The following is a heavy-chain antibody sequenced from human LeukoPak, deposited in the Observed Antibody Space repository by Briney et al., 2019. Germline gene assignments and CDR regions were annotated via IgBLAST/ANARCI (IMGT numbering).Heavy chain of an antibody. CDR2: INPDSGGT. J-gene: IGHJ4*02. CDR1: GYIFTGRY. V-gene: IGHV1-2*02. D-gene: IGHD6-13*01. CDR3: ARAGGGSSSWYVGD. Sequence: ASVKVSCKASGYIFTGRYVHWVRQAPGQGLEWMGWINPDSGGTIYAQKFQGRVTMTRDKSINTAYLELIRLTSDDAAIYYCARAGGGSSSWYVGDWGQGTLVTLSS.